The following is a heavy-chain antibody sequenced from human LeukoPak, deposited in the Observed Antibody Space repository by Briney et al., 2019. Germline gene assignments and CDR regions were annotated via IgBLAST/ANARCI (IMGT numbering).Heavy chain of an antibody. Sequence: PGGSLRLSCAASGFTFSSYAMHWVRQAPGKGLEWVAVISYDGSNKYYADSVKGRFTISRDNSKNTLYLQMNSLRAEDTAVYYCARASQMYQLLSGEIDYWGQGTLVTVSS. J-gene: IGHJ4*02. CDR1: GFTFSSYA. CDR3: ARASQMYQLLSGEIDY. CDR2: ISYDGSNK. V-gene: IGHV3-30-3*01. D-gene: IGHD2-2*01.